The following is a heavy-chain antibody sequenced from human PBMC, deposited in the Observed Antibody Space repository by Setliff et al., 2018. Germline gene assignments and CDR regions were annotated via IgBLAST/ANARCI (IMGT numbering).Heavy chain of an antibody. CDR1: GYTFSNYF. V-gene: IGHV3-11*03. D-gene: IGHD1-1*01. Sequence: KPGGSLRLSCEGSGYTFSNYFMSWFRQAPGKGLEWLAYVTTTGSFTKEAGSVRGRFSVSRDNSKNSMFLQMNDLRADDTAVYFCAKGGDWDDEHYAFDIWGQGTMVTVSS. CDR3: AKGGDWDDEHYAFDI. CDR2: VTTTGSFT. J-gene: IGHJ3*02.